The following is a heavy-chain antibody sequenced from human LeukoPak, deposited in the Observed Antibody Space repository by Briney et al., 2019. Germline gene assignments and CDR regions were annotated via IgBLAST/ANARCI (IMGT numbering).Heavy chain of an antibody. CDR2: IKQDGSEK. Sequence: GGSLRLSCAASGFTFSNYWMSWVRQAPGMGLEWVANIKQDGSEKYYVDSVKGRFTISRDNAKNSLYLQMNSLRAEDTAVYYCARGDIARLTYSSGWPYDYWGQGTLVTVSS. J-gene: IGHJ4*02. CDR3: ARGDIARLTYSSGWPYDY. V-gene: IGHV3-7*01. CDR1: GFTFSNYW. D-gene: IGHD6-19*01.